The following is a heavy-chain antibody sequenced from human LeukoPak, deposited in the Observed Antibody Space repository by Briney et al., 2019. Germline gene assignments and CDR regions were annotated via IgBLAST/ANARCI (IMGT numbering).Heavy chain of an antibody. CDR2: INHSGST. V-gene: IGHV4-34*01. J-gene: IGHJ4*02. CDR1: GGSFSGYY. CDR3: ARSYGSGSYEFYFDY. D-gene: IGHD3-10*01. Sequence: SETLSLTCAVYGGSFSGYYWSWIRQPPGKGLEWVWEINHSGSTNYNPSLKSRVPISVDASKNQFSLKLSSVTAAHTAVYYCARSYGSGSYEFYFDYGGEKTLVTVSS.